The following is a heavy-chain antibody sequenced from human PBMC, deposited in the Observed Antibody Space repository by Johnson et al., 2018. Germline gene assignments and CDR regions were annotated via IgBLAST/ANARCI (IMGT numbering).Heavy chain of an antibody. D-gene: IGHD2-2*01. V-gene: IGHV3-30-3*01. Sequence: VQLVESGGGVVQPGRSLRLSCAASGFTFSSYAMHWVRQAPGKGLEWVAVISYDGSTKYYADSVKGRFTISRDNSKNTLYLQMNSLRAEDTAVYYCARWRDSYQLLFERLRNYGMDVWGQGTTVTVSS. CDR2: ISYDGSTK. CDR1: GFTFSSYA. CDR3: ARWRDSYQLLFERLRNYGMDV. J-gene: IGHJ6*02.